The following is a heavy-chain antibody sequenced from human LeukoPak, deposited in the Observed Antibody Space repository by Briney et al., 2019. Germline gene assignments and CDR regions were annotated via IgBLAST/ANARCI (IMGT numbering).Heavy chain of an antibody. D-gene: IGHD4-17*01. Sequence: GGSLRLSCAGSGFAFSNAWMSWVRQAPGKGLEWVGRMESKSDGGSTDYAAPVKGRFTISRDDSKNTLFLQINSLKTEDTAVYYCTTLDGDYAPDYWGQGTLVTVSS. CDR3: TTLDGDYAPDY. CDR2: MESKSDGGST. CDR1: GFAFSNAW. J-gene: IGHJ4*02. V-gene: IGHV3-15*04.